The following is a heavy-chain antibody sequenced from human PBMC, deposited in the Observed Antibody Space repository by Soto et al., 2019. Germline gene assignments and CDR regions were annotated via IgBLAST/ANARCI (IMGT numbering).Heavy chain of an antibody. V-gene: IGHV1-2*04. CDR1: GYTFTGYY. J-gene: IGHJ6*02. Sequence: QVQLVQSGAEVKKPGASVKVSCKASGYTFTGYYMHWVRQAPGQGLEWMGWINPNSGGTNYAQKFQGWVTMTRDTSISTAYKELRRLRSDDTAVYYCARAYREQQLRGSSYYYYYGMDVWGQGTTVTVSS. D-gene: IGHD6-13*01. CDR3: ARAYREQQLRGSSYYYYYGMDV. CDR2: INPNSGGT.